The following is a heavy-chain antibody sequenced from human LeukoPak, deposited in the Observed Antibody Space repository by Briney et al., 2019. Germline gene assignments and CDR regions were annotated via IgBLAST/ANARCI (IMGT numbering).Heavy chain of an antibody. CDR2: ISGDGDST. D-gene: IGHD5-18*01. CDR3: ARDDTIYSYGYENWFDP. V-gene: IGHV3-23*01. J-gene: IGHJ5*02. CDR1: GFTFRSYA. Sequence: TGGSLRLSCAASGFTFRSYAMSWVRQAPGKGLEWVSAISGDGDSTFYADSVKGRFTISRDNSKNTLYLQMNSLRAEDTAVYYCARDDTIYSYGYENWFDPWGQGTLVTVSS.